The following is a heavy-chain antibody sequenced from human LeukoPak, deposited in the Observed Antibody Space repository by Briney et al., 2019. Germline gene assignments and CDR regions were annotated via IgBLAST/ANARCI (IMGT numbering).Heavy chain of an antibody. D-gene: IGHD6-19*01. CDR1: GFTFSSYA. V-gene: IGHV3-49*04. CDR3: TRVGSSGWYPKYYMDV. CDR2: IRSKAYGGTT. J-gene: IGHJ6*03. Sequence: GGSLRLSCAASGFTFSSYAMTWVRQAPGKGLEWVGFIRSKAYGGTTEYAASVKGRFTISRDDSKSIAYLQMNSLKTEDTAVYYCTRVGSSGWYPKYYMDVWGKGTTVTVSS.